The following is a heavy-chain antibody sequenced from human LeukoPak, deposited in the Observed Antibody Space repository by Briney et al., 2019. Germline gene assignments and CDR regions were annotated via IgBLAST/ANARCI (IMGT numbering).Heavy chain of an antibody. V-gene: IGHV3-48*02. CDR2: ISSSSGTI. CDR3: ASLRFYGDYADY. Sequence: GGSLRLSCAASEFTFSTYSMNWVRQAPGKGLEWVSYISSSSGTIYYADSVKGRFTISRDNAKNSLYLQMNSLRDEDTAVYYCASLRFYGDYADYWGQGTLVTVSS. D-gene: IGHD4-17*01. J-gene: IGHJ4*02. CDR1: EFTFSTYS.